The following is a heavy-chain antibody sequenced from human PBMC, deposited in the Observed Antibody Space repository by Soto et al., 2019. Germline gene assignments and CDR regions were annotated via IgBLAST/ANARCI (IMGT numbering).Heavy chain of an antibody. CDR2: ISWNSGTI. Sequence: GGSLRLSCAASGFTFDDYAMHWVRQAPGKGLEWVSGISWNSGTIGYADSVKGRFTISRDNAKNSLYLQMNSLRAEDTALYYCGKYMSVRNYYYGMDVCGQVTTVPVSS. CDR1: GFTFDDYA. CDR3: GKYMSVRNYYYGMDV. D-gene: IGHD3-3*01. J-gene: IGHJ6*02. V-gene: IGHV3-9*01.